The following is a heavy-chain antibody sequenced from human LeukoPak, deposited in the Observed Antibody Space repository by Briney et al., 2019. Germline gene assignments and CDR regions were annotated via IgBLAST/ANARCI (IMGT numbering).Heavy chain of an antibody. Sequence: SETLSLTCTVSGGSISSLYWSWIRQPPGKGLEWIGSIYYSGTTYYNPSRKSRVTISVDTAKNQFSLELSSVTAADTAVYYCARHTSHTIGTGDFDYWGQGTLVTVSS. CDR1: GGSISSLY. V-gene: IGHV4-39*01. J-gene: IGHJ4*02. CDR3: ARHTSHTIGTGDFDY. D-gene: IGHD1-1*01. CDR2: IYYSGTT.